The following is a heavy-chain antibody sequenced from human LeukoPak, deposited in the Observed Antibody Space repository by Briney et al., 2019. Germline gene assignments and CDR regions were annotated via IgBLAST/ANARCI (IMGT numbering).Heavy chain of an antibody. CDR1: GFTFSDYY. CDR3: ARGLVVVAQYFQH. J-gene: IGHJ1*01. V-gene: IGHV3-11*04. CDR2: ISSSGSTI. Sequence: GGSLRLSCAASGFTFSDYYMSWIRQAPGKGLEWVSYISSSGSTIYYADSVKGRFTISRDNAKNSLYLQMDSLRAEDTALYYCARGLVVVAQYFQHWGQGTLVTVPS. D-gene: IGHD2-15*01.